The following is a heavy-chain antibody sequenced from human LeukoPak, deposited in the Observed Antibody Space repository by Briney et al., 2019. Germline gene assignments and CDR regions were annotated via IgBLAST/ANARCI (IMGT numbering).Heavy chain of an antibody. Sequence: SETLSLTCTVSGGSISSYHWSWIRQPPGKGLEWIGYIYYSGSTNYNPSLKSRVTISVDTSKNQFSLKLSSVTAADTAVYYCARHSYGDYIVFNYWGQGTLVTVSS. V-gene: IGHV4-59*08. CDR3: ARHSYGDYIVFNY. J-gene: IGHJ4*02. CDR2: IYYSGST. D-gene: IGHD4-17*01. CDR1: GGSISSYH.